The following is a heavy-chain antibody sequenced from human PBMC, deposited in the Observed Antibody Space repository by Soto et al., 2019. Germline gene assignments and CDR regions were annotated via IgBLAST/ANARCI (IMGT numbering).Heavy chain of an antibody. Sequence: QVQLMQSGAEVKKPGASVKVSCKASGDTFTEYYIHWVRQAPGQGLEWMGTVNPSGGHTTYGQHFLGRVTMTRDTSTSTLYMELTSLTSEDTAVYYCARGGHVVVVTAALDYWGQGTLVTVSS. CDR3: ARGGHVVVVTAALDY. V-gene: IGHV1-46*01. J-gene: IGHJ4*02. CDR2: VNPSGGHT. CDR1: GDTFTEYY. D-gene: IGHD2-21*02.